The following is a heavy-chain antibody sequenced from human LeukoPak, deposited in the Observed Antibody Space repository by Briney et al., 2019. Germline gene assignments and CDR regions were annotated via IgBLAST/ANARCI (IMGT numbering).Heavy chain of an antibody. CDR3: ARDNSVRDEAWWFNP. CDR1: GYTFTSNY. J-gene: IGHJ5*02. V-gene: IGHV1-46*01. Sequence: ASVKVSRKAFGYTFTSNYMHWVRQAPGQGPEWMGVISPSGGSTTYAQKFQGRVTLTRDMSTSTDYLELSSLRSEDTAVYYCARDNSVRDEAWWFNPWGKGTLVTVSS. CDR2: ISPSGGST. D-gene: IGHD5-24*01.